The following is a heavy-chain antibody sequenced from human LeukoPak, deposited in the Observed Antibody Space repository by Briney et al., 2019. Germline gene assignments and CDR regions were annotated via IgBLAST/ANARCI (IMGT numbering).Heavy chain of an antibody. CDR3: ARTRGSGSYQDYFDY. D-gene: IGHD3-10*01. Sequence: GESLKISCKGSGYSFTSYWIGWVRQMPGKGLEWMGIIYPGDSDTRYSPSFQGQVTISADKSISTAYLQWSSPKASDTAMYYCARTRGSGSYQDYFDYWGQGTLVTVSS. CDR1: GYSFTSYW. J-gene: IGHJ4*02. CDR2: IYPGDSDT. V-gene: IGHV5-51*01.